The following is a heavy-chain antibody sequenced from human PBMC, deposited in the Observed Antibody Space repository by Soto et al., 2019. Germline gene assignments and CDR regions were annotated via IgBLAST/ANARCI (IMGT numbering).Heavy chain of an antibody. CDR1: GFSFSDSY. J-gene: IGHJ4*02. Sequence: ESGGGLVEPGGSLRLSCVGSGFSFSDSYMSWFRQAPGKGLEWVSYVSYRDSTTDYADSVKGRFTISRDNAKNSLHLQMNSLRAEDTAVYYCARGHTMIFFWGQGTLVTVSS. V-gene: IGHV3-11*01. CDR2: VSYRDSTT. CDR3: ARGHTMIFF. D-gene: IGHD3-22*01.